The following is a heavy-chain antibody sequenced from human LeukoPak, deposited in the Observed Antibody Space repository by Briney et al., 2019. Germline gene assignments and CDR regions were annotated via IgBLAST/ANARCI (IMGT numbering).Heavy chain of an antibody. V-gene: IGHV4-61*01. Sequence: SETLSLTCTVSGGSVSSGSYYWSWIRQPPGKGLEWIGYIYYSGSTNYNPSLKSRVTISVDTSKNQFSLKLSSVTAADTAVYYCARALYPARVAAGTEFDPWGQGTLVTVSS. D-gene: IGHD6-13*01. CDR2: IYYSGST. CDR1: GGSVSSGSYY. J-gene: IGHJ5*02. CDR3: ARALYPARVAAGTEFDP.